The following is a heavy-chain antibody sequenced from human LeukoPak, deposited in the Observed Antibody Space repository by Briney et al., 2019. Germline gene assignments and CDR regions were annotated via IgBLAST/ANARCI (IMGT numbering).Heavy chain of an antibody. D-gene: IGHD6-19*01. J-gene: IGHJ6*02. V-gene: IGHV1-8*02. CDR1: GGTFSSYA. CDR3: AREYSSGWFYPFRYYGMDV. CDR2: MNPNSGNT. Sequence: GASVKVSCKASGGTFSSYAISWVRQATGQGLEWMGWMNPNSGNTGYAQKFQGRVTMTRNTSISTAYMELSSLRSEDTAVYYCAREYSSGWFYPFRYYGMDVWGQGTTVTVSS.